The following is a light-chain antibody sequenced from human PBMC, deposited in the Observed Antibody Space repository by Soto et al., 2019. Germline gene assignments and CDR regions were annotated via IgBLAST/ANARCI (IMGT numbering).Light chain of an antibody. CDR3: QQYNKWPPWT. J-gene: IGKJ2*01. CDR1: QSVSSN. CDR2: GAS. Sequence: EIVMTQSPATLSVSPGERATLSCRASQSVSSNLAWYQQKPGQAPRLLIYGASTRATGIPARFSGSGSGTEFTLTISSLQSEDVAVYYCQQYNKWPPWTFGQGTKLEIK. V-gene: IGKV3-15*01.